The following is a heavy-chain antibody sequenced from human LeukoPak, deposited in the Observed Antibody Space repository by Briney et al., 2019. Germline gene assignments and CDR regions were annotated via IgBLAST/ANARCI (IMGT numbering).Heavy chain of an antibody. CDR3: TRGEIQFGAAAGTLGFDY. CDR2: IKSKTDGGTT. J-gene: IGHJ4*02. V-gene: IGHV3-15*01. D-gene: IGHD6-13*01. CDR1: GFTFSNAW. Sequence: GRSLRLSCAASGFTFSNAWMSWVRQAPGKGLEWVGRIKSKTDGGTTDYAAPVKGRFTISRDDSKNTLYLQMNSLKTEDTAVYYCTRGEIQFGAAAGTLGFDYWGQGTLVTVSS.